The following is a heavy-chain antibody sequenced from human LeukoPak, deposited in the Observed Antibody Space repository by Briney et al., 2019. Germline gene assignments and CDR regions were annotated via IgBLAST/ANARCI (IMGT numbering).Heavy chain of an antibody. CDR1: GFSFSTYA. J-gene: IGHJ4*02. Sequence: GGSLRLSCAASGFSFSTYAMSWVRQAPGKGLEWVSPISGSGGSTYYADSVKGRFTISRDNSKNTLYLQMNGLRAEDTAVYYCAKGGCSITSCYMDYWGQGTLVTVSS. CDR2: ISGSGGST. CDR3: AKGGCSITSCYMDY. D-gene: IGHD2-2*02. V-gene: IGHV3-23*01.